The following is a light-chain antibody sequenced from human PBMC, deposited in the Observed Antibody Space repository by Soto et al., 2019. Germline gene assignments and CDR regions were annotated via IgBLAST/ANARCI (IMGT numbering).Light chain of an antibody. Sequence: EIVLTQSPGTLSLSPGERATLSCRASQRVSSIYLAWYQQKPGQAPRLLIYGASSRATGIPDRFSGSGSGTDFTLTISRLDPEDFAVYYCQQYGSSPITFGQGTRLEIK. V-gene: IGKV3-20*01. CDR2: GAS. CDR1: QRVSSIY. J-gene: IGKJ5*01. CDR3: QQYGSSPIT.